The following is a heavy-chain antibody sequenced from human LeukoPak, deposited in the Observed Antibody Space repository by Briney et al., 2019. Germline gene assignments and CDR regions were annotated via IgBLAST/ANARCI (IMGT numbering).Heavy chain of an antibody. CDR3: ARDPSNTSGWYIYFDY. CDR1: GYTFNIYG. D-gene: IGHD6-19*01. Sequence: ASVKVPCKASGYTFNIYGISWARQAPGQGLEWMGWISAYNGDTHYAQRFQGRVTLTIDTSTSTAYMGLRNLRSDDTAMYYCARDPSNTSGWYIYFDYWGQGTLVTVSS. CDR2: ISAYNGDT. J-gene: IGHJ4*02. V-gene: IGHV1-18*01.